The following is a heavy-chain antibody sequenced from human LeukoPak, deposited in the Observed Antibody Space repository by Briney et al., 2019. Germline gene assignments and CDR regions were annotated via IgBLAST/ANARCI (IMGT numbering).Heavy chain of an antibody. D-gene: IGHD3-10*01. J-gene: IGHJ4*02. CDR1: GFTFSSYW. V-gene: IGHV3-7*03. CDR2: IKQDGSEK. CDR3: AKDMAAYYYASGNIDY. Sequence: GGSLRLSCAASGFTFSSYWMSWVRQAPGKGLEWVANIKQDGSEKYYVDSVKGRLTISRDNAKNSLYLQMNSLRAEDTALYYCAKDMAAYYYASGNIDYWGQGTLVTVSS.